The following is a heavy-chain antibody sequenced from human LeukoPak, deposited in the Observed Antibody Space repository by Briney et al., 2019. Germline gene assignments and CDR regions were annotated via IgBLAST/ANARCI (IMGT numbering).Heavy chain of an antibody. CDR2: IHQDGSEK. CDR3: ANTVGHYAHS. J-gene: IGHJ4*02. Sequence: GGSLRLSCEASGFTFSAYAMTWVRQAPGKGLEWVASIHQDGSEKHSIDSGRFTISRDNAESSLYLQMDSLRDEDTAVYYCANTVGHYAHSWGQGTLVTVSS. D-gene: IGHD4-11*01. CDR1: GFTFSAYA. V-gene: IGHV3-7*05.